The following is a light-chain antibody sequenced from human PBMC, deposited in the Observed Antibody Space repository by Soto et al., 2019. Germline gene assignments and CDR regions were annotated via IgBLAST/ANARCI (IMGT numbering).Light chain of an antibody. J-gene: IGKJ1*01. CDR3: QKYDSAPQT. CDR1: QGIIDY. CDR2: AAS. V-gene: IGKV1-27*01. Sequence: DIQMTQSPSSLSASVGDTVTITCRASQGIIDYLAWFQQRPGKAPNLLTYAASTLQIGVPSRFSGSGAGTDFTLTISSLQPEDAATYYCQKYDSAPQTFGPGTKVEIK.